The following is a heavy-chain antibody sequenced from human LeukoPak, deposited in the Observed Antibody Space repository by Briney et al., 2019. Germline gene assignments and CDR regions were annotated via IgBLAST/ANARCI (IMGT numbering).Heavy chain of an antibody. CDR3: AREDSVAGNFDY. J-gene: IGHJ4*02. D-gene: IGHD6-19*01. Sequence: SVKGRFTISRDNAKNSLYLQMNSLRAEDTAVYYCAREDSVAGNFDYWGQGTLVTVSS. V-gene: IGHV3-11*06.